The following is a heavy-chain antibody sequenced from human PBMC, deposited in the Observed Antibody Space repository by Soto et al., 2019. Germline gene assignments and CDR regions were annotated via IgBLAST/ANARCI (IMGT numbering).Heavy chain of an antibody. J-gene: IGHJ4*02. V-gene: IGHV1-3*05. D-gene: IGHD2-21*02. CDR3: ARSIVVVTALYY. Sequence: QVQLVQSGAEEKKPGASVKVSCKASGYTFTSYAMHWVRQAPGQRLEWMGWINDGNGNTKYSQKFQGRVTITRDTSASTAYMELSSLISEDTAVYYCARSIVVVTALYYWGQGTLVTVSS. CDR1: GYTFTSYA. CDR2: INDGNGNT.